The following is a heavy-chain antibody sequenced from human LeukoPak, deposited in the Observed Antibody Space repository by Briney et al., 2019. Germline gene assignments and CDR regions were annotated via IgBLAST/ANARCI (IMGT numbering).Heavy chain of an antibody. D-gene: IGHD1-14*01. CDR2: INPNSGGT. CDR1: GYTFTGYY. J-gene: IGHJ3*02. CDR3: ARADSRTGAFDI. Sequence: ASVKVSCKASGYTFTGYYLHWVRQAPGQGLEWMGWINPNSGGTNYAQKFQGRVTMTRDTSISTAYMELSRLRPDDTAVYYCARADSRTGAFDIWGQGTMVTVSS. V-gene: IGHV1-2*02.